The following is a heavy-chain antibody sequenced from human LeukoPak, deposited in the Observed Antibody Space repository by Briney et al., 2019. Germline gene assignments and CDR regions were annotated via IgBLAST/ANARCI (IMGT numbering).Heavy chain of an antibody. CDR2: ISGSGGRT. V-gene: IGHV3-23*01. Sequence: GGSLRLSCAASGFTFSSYAMSWVRQAPGKGLEWVSAISGSGGRTYYADSVKGRFTISRDNSKNTLYLQMNSLRAEDTAVYYWARSGGLYGSGSPFDYWGEGTLVSVSS. J-gene: IGHJ4*02. CDR1: GFTFSSYA. D-gene: IGHD3-10*01. CDR3: ARSGGLYGSGSPFDY.